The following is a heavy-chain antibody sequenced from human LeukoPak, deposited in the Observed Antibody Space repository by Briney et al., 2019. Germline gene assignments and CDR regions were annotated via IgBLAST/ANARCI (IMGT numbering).Heavy chain of an antibody. Sequence: PGGSLRLSCAASGFTFSSYGMHWVRQAPGKGLEWVAFIRYDGSNKYYADSVKGRFTISRDNSKNTLYLQMNSLRAEDTAVYYCARANLWFGELGWIDPWGQGTLSPSPQ. CDR1: GFTFSSYG. CDR3: ARANLWFGELGWIDP. D-gene: IGHD3-10*01. V-gene: IGHV3-30*02. CDR2: IRYDGSNK. J-gene: IGHJ5*02.